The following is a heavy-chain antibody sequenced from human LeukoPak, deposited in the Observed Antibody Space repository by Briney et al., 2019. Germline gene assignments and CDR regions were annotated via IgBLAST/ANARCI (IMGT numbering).Heavy chain of an antibody. CDR2: IYYSGST. V-gene: IGHV4-59*01. D-gene: IGHD3-22*01. Sequence: SETLSLTCTVSGGSISSYYWSWIRQPPGKGLEWIGYIYYSGSTNYNPSLKSRVTISVDTSKNQFSLKLSSVTAADTAVYYCAATYYYDSSGYTLTRWGRGTLVTVSS. CDR3: AATYYYDSSGYTLTR. J-gene: IGHJ4*02. CDR1: GGSISSYY.